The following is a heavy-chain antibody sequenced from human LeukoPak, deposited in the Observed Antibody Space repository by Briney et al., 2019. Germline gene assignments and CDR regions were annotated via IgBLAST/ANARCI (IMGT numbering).Heavy chain of an antibody. CDR1: GFTFDDYG. CDR2: IKQDGSEK. V-gene: IGHV3-7*04. D-gene: IGHD3-9*01. J-gene: IGHJ6*03. CDR3: ARVFGLRYFDWLRTSHYYYYYMDV. Sequence: GGSLRLSCAASGFTFDDYGMSWVRQAPGKGLEWVANIKQDGSEKYYVDSVKGRFTISRDNAKNSLYLQMNSLRAEDTAVYYCARVFGLRYFDWLRTSHYYYYYMDVWGKGTTVTISS.